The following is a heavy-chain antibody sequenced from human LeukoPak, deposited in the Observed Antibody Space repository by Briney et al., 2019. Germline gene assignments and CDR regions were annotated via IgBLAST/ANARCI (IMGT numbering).Heavy chain of an antibody. V-gene: IGHV1-69*13. D-gene: IGHD3-10*01. CDR1: GGTFSSYA. Sequence: SVKVSCKASGGTFSSYAISWVRQAPGQGLEWMGGIIPIFGTANYAQKFQGRVTITADESTSTAYMELSSLRSEDTAVYYCARTYGSGTRRGYYYYYMDVWGKGTTVTISS. J-gene: IGHJ6*03. CDR3: ARTYGSGTRRGYYYYYMDV. CDR2: IIPIFGTA.